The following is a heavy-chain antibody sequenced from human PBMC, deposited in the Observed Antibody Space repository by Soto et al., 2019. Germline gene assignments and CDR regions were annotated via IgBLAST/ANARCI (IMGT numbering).Heavy chain of an antibody. J-gene: IGHJ4*02. CDR1: GGSISSYY. V-gene: IGHV4-59*01. CDR3: ARESIVATITGSYYFDY. D-gene: IGHD5-12*01. Sequence: SETLSLTCTVSGGSISSYYWSWIRQPPGKGLEWIGYIYYSGSTNYNPSLKSRVTISVDTSKNQFSLKLSSVTAADTAVYYCARESIVATITGSYYFDYWGQATLVTVSS. CDR2: IYYSGST.